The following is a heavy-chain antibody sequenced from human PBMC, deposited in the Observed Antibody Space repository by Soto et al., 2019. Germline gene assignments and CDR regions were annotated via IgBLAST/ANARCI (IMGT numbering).Heavy chain of an antibody. CDR1: GGSISSYY. Sequence: SETLSLTCTVSGGSISSYYWSWIRQPPGKGLEWIGYIYYSGSTNFNLSLKSRVTISVDTSKNQFSLKLSSVTAADTAVYYCARVDGVVVEPYYMDAWGKGTTVTVSS. J-gene: IGHJ6*03. CDR3: ARVDGVVVEPYYMDA. D-gene: IGHD2-15*01. CDR2: IYYSGST. V-gene: IGHV4-59*08.